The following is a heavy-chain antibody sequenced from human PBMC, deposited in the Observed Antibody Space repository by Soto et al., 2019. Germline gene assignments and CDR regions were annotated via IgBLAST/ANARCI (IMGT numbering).Heavy chain of an antibody. CDR3: ARGDYYDTSGPFSDAFDI. J-gene: IGHJ3*02. CDR2: IKPDGSEK. V-gene: IGHV3-7*04. D-gene: IGHD3-22*01. CDR1: GFTFSSYG. Sequence: GGSLRLSCPASGFTFSSYGMHWVRQAPGKGLEWVANIKPDGSEKWYVDSVKGRFTISRDNAKNSVYLQMNSLRAEGTAVYFCARGDYYDTSGPFSDAFDIWGQGTMVTVSS.